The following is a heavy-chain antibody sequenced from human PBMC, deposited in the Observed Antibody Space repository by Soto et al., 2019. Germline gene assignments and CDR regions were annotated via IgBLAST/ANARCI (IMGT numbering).Heavy chain of an antibody. D-gene: IGHD6-19*01. Sequence: ASVKVSCKASGYTFTSYYMHWVRQAPGQGLEWMGIINPSGGSTSYAQKFQGRVTMTRDTSTSTVYMELSSLRSEDTAVYYCARDRVVAVAQFTTGYGMDVWGQGTTVTVSS. V-gene: IGHV1-46*01. J-gene: IGHJ6*02. CDR1: GYTFTSYY. CDR2: INPSGGST. CDR3: ARDRVVAVAQFTTGYGMDV.